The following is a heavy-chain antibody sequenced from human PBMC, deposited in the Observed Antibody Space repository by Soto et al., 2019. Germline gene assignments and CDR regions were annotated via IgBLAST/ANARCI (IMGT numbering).Heavy chain of an antibody. CDR2: ISSSSSYI. Sequence: EVQLVESGGGLVKPGGSLRLSCAASGFTFSSYSMNWVRQAPGKGLEWVLSISSSSSYIYYADSVKGRFTISRDNAKNSLYLQMNSLRAEDTAVYYCARGLGYCTNGVCYPFDYWGQGTLVTVSS. J-gene: IGHJ4*02. D-gene: IGHD2-8*01. CDR1: GFTFSSYS. V-gene: IGHV3-21*01. CDR3: ARGLGYCTNGVCYPFDY.